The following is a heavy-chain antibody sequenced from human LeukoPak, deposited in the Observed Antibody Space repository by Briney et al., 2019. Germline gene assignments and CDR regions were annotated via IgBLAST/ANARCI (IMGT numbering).Heavy chain of an antibody. CDR1: GYTFTSYY. J-gene: IGHJ4*02. D-gene: IGHD2-2*01. V-gene: IGHV1-46*01. CDR3: ALFCSVRSSTSCPDY. Sequence: ASVKVSCKASGYTFTSYYMHWVRQAPGQGLEWMGIINPSGGSTSYAQKFQGRVTMTRDTSTSTVYMELSSLRSEDTAVYYCALFCSVRSSTSCPDYWGQGTLVTVSP. CDR2: INPSGGST.